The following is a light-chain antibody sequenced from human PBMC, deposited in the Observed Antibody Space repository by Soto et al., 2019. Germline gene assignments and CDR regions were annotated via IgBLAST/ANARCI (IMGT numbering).Light chain of an antibody. CDR1: QSVSSSY. V-gene: IGKV3-20*01. Sequence: EIVLTQSPGTLSLSPGERATLSCRASQSVSSSYLAWYQQKPGQAPRLLIYGASSRATGMPDRFSGSGSGTDFTLTISRLEPEDFAVYYCQQYGSSPRVYTFGQGTKLEIK. CDR3: QQYGSSPRVYT. J-gene: IGKJ2*01. CDR2: GAS.